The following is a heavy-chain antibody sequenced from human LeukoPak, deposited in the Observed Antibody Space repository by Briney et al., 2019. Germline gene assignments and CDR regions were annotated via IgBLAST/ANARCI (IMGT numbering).Heavy chain of an antibody. CDR1: GFTFLSYA. CDR3: ARMCYCTSTTCYHYFEY. V-gene: IGHV3-30*04. J-gene: IGHJ4*02. D-gene: IGHD2-2*01. Sequence: SLPLSCAASGFTFLSYAMLGVGPAPGKGRAGVATISYEGSYKFFADSVKGRRTISRDNSMNTQYLQMNSLSDEDTAVYDCARMCYCTSTTCYHYFEYWGQGTLVIVSS. CDR2: ISYEGSYK.